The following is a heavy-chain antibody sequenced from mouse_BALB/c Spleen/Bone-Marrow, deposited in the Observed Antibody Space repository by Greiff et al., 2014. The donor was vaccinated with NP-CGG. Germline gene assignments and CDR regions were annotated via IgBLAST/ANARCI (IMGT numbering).Heavy chain of an antibody. CDR3: TRYYYRFSAWFAY. D-gene: IGHD2-14*01. V-gene: IGHV1-5*01. Sequence: VQLQQSGTVLARPGASVKMSCKASGYTFTSYWMHWVKQRPGRGLEWIGAIYPGNSDTSYNQKFKSKAKLTAVTSTSTAYMELSSLTNEDSAVYYCTRYYYRFSAWFAYWGQGTLVTVSA. J-gene: IGHJ3*01. CDR2: IYPGNSDT. CDR1: GYTFTSYW.